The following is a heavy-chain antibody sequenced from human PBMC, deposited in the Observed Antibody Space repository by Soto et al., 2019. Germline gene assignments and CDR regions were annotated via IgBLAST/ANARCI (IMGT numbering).Heavy chain of an antibody. V-gene: IGHV4-34*01. CDR3: ARDSGYNLAYFDY. J-gene: IGHJ4*02. CDR2: INHSGST. D-gene: IGHD5-12*01. Sequence: SGNPFLPLPFFCWVFRGFFLGLVPPPPGKGLEWIGEINHSGSTNYNPSLKSRVTISVDTSKNQFSLKLNSVTAADTAVYYCARDSGYNLAYFDYWGQGTLVTVSS. CDR1: CWVFRGFF.